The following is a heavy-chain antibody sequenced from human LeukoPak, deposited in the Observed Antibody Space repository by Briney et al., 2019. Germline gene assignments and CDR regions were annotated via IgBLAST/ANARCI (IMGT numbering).Heavy chain of an antibody. J-gene: IGHJ4*02. D-gene: IGHD3-22*01. CDR1: GGSISSGGYY. CDR3: ARETYDSSGYD. CDR2: IYYSGST. V-gene: IGHV4-31*03. Sequence: SETLSLTCTVSGGSISSGGYYWSWIRQHPGKGLEWIGYIYYSGSTYYNPSLKSRVTISVDTSKNQFSLKLSSVAAADTAVYYCARETYDSSGYDWGQGTLVTVSS.